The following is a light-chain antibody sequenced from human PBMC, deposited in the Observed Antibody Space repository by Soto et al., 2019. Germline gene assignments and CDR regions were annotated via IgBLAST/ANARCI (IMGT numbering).Light chain of an antibody. CDR2: GAS. J-gene: IGKJ2*01. CDR3: QQFGSSPLYA. V-gene: IGKV3-20*01. Sequence: EIVLTQSPGTLSLSPGERATLSCRTSQSVSSSYLAWYQQKPGQAPRLLIYGASSRATGIPDRFSGSGSGTDFTLTINRLEPEDFAVYFCQQFGSSPLYAFGRGTNLEIK. CDR1: QSVSSSY.